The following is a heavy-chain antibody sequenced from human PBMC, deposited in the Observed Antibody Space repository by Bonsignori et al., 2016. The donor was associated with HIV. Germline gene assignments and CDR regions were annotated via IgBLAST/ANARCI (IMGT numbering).Heavy chain of an antibody. CDR3: ARNIVGATLAYFDS. V-gene: IGHV1-69*01. Sequence: QVQLVQSGAEVKKPGSSVKVSCKTSGGTFSSYAIAWVRQAPGQGLEWMGGIIPVLRTADYAQKLQGRISITADESTATAYMELRSLRSEDTALYYCARNIVGATLAYFDSWGQG. CDR2: IIPVLRTA. D-gene: IGHD1-26*01. CDR1: GGTFSSYA. J-gene: IGHJ4*02.